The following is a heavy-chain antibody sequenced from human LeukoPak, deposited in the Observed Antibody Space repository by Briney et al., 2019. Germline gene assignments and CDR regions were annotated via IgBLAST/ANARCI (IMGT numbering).Heavy chain of an antibody. V-gene: IGHV1-46*01. Sequence: ASVKVSSKASGYTFTIYYMHWVRQTPGQGLEWMGIINPSGGSTSYAQKFQGRVTMTRDMSTRTVYMELSSLRSEDTAVYYCARERITMIVVVTIHASDDAFDIWGQGTMVTVSS. J-gene: IGHJ3*02. CDR2: INPSGGST. CDR1: GYTFTIYY. D-gene: IGHD3-22*01. CDR3: ARERITMIVVVTIHASDDAFDI.